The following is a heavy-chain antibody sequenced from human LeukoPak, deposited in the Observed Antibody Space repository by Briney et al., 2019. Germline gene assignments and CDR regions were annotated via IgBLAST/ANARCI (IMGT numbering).Heavy chain of an antibody. Sequence: ASLKVSCKASGGTFSSYAISWVRQAPGQGLEWVGRIIPILGIANYAQKLQGRVTITADKSTSTAYMELSSLRAEDTAVYYCARNGSRNEDYWGQGTLVTVSS. CDR3: ARNGSRNEDY. CDR1: GGTFSSYA. D-gene: IGHD1-14*01. V-gene: IGHV1-69*04. J-gene: IGHJ4*02. CDR2: IIPILGIA.